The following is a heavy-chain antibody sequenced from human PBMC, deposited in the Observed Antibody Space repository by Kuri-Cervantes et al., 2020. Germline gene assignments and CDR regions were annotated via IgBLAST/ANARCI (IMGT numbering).Heavy chain of an antibody. J-gene: IGHJ3*02. D-gene: IGHD3-9*01. Sequence: GSLRLSCAVYGGSFSGYYWSWIRQPPGKGLEWIGEINHSGSTNYNPSLKSRVTMSVDTSKNQFSLKLSSVTAADTAVYYCARDRRLVTPIDAFDIWGQGTMVTVSS. CDR2: INHSGST. CDR1: GGSFSGYY. V-gene: IGHV4-34*01. CDR3: ARDRRLVTPIDAFDI.